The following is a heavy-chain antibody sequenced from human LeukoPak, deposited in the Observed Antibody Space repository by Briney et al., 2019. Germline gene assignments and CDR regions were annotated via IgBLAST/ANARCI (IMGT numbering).Heavy chain of an antibody. Sequence: SETLSLTCAVYGGSCDDYYCSWIRQPPGKRLEWIGEIHPSGIFYYNSSLMSRVTISIDTSKSQFSLRLTSVTAADTAFYYCARGRDRSKAGDHWGQGSLVTVSS. CDR1: GGSCDDYY. J-gene: IGHJ4*02. CDR3: ARGRDRSKAGDH. V-gene: IGHV4-34*01. D-gene: IGHD5-24*01. CDR2: IHPSGIF.